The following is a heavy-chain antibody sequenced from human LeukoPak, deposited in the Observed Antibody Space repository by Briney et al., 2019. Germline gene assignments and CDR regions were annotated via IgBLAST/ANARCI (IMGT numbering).Heavy chain of an antibody. CDR3: AKCGGYDYVWGSYRYPFDY. J-gene: IGHJ4*02. D-gene: IGHD3-16*02. Sequence: TGGSLRLSCAASGFTFSSYAMSWVRQAPGKGLEWVSAISGSGGSTYYADSVRGRFTISRDNSKNTLYLQMNSLRAEDTAVYYCAKCGGYDYVWGSYRYPFDYWGQGTLVTVSS. V-gene: IGHV3-23*01. CDR2: ISGSGGST. CDR1: GFTFSSYA.